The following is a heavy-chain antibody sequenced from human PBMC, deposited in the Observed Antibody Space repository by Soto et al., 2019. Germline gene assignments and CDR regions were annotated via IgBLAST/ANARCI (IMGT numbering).Heavy chain of an antibody. J-gene: IGHJ4*02. D-gene: IGHD2-2*02. CDR3: ARVSGDIVVVPAAIPFDY. CDR1: GGSISSGDYY. CDR2: IYYSGST. Sequence: KTSETLSLTCTVSGGSISSGDYYWSWIRQPPGKGLEWIGYIYYSGSTYYNPSLKSRVTISVDTSKNQFSLKLSSVTAADTAVYYCARVSGDIVVVPAAIPFDYWGQGTLVTVSS. V-gene: IGHV4-30-4*01.